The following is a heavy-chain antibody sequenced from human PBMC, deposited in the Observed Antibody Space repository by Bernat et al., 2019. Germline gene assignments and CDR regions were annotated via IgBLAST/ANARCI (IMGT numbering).Heavy chain of an antibody. J-gene: IGHJ5*02. Sequence: QLQLQESGPGLVKPSETLSLTCTVSGGSISSSSYYWGWIRQPPGKGLEWIASIYFSGSTYYNPSLKSRVNLSVDTSKNQFSLRLSSVTATDTAVYYCARLYYDISGYYWFDPWGQGTLVTVSS. V-gene: IGHV4-39*01. CDR1: GGSISSSSYY. D-gene: IGHD3-22*01. CDR2: IYFSGST. CDR3: ARLYYDISGYYWFDP.